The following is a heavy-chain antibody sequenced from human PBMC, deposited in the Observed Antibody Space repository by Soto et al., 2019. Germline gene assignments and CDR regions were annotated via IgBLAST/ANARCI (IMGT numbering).Heavy chain of an antibody. CDR2: INHSGST. CDR1: GGSFSGYY. CDR3: ARDKIAGLFDY. D-gene: IGHD2-21*01. Sequence: QVQLQQWGAGLLKPSETLSLTCAVYGGSFSGYYWTWIRQPPGPGLEWIGEINHSGSTNYNPSLKSRVTISVDTSTNQFSLKLTSVTAADTAVYYCARDKIAGLFDYWGQGTLVTVSS. V-gene: IGHV4-34*01. J-gene: IGHJ4*02.